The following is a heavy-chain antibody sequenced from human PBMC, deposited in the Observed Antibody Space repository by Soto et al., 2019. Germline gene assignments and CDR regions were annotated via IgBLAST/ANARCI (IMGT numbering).Heavy chain of an antibody. V-gene: IGHV1-24*01. CDR3: ATGDYGGFVDL. CDR1: GYTFTNFG. Sequence: ASVQVSCKASGYTFTNFGINWVRQAPGKGLEWMGGFDPEDGETIYAQKFQGRVTMTEDTSTDTAYMELSSLRSEDTAVYYCATGDYGGFVDLWGRGTLVTVSS. J-gene: IGHJ2*01. CDR2: FDPEDGET. D-gene: IGHD4-17*01.